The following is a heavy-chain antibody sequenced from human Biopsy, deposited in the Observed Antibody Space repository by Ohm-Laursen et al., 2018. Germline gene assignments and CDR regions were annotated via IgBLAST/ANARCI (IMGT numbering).Heavy chain of an antibody. V-gene: IGHV3-33*01. CDR1: GFTFSVYA. Sequence: SLRLSCTASGFTFSVYAMHWVRQAPGKGLERVAIIWYDGSSEYYADSVKGRFTISRDNSKNTVYLQMNSLRVEDPAVYYCARDPRVGSKADGMDVWGQGTTVTVSS. CDR2: IWYDGSSE. CDR3: ARDPRVGSKADGMDV. J-gene: IGHJ6*02. D-gene: IGHD3-10*01.